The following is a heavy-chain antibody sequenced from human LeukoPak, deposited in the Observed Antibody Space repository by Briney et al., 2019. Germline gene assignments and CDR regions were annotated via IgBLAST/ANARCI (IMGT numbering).Heavy chain of an antibody. CDR1: GASINSHY. CDR2: IYISGST. V-gene: IGHV4-4*07. Sequence: SETLSLTCTVSGASINSHYWSWIRQPAGKGLEWIGRIYISGSTNYNSSLQSRVTMSVDTSKNQFSLKLTSVTAADTAVYYCARALNPLPGTYYFDYWGQGTLVTVSS. D-gene: IGHD2-15*01. CDR3: ARALNPLPGTYYFDY. J-gene: IGHJ4*02.